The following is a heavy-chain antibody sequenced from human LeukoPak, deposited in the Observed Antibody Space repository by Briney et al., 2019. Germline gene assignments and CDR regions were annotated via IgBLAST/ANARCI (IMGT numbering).Heavy chain of an antibody. CDR1: GFTFSSSA. CDR2: ISGSGDRT. V-gene: IGHV3-23*01. CDR3: ARDSALAQAVMFDY. D-gene: IGHD6-19*01. Sequence: GGSLRLSCAASGFTFSSSAMSWVRQAPGKGLEWVSTISGSGDRTYYADSVKGRFTISRDNSKNTLFLHMNSLRAEDTAVYSCARDSALAQAVMFDYWGQGTLVTVSS. J-gene: IGHJ4*02.